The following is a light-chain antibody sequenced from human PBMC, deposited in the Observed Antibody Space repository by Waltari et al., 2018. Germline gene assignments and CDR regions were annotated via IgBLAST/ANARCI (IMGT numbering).Light chain of an antibody. CDR2: DTS. V-gene: IGKV3-20*01. CDR1: QSVSSTY. Sequence: EIVLTQSPGTLSLSPGERATLSCRASQSVSSTYLHWYQQKPGQAPRLLIYDTSIRVTGVPDRFSGSGSGTDFTLIIRRLEPEDFAVYYCQQYGRLPGTFGQGTKVEIK. J-gene: IGKJ1*01. CDR3: QQYGRLPGT.